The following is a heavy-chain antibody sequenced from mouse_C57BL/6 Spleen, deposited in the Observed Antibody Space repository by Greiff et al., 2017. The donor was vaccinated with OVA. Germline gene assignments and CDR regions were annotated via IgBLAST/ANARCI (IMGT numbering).Heavy chain of an antibody. D-gene: IGHD2-12*01. J-gene: IGHJ2*01. CDR3: ARAYYSPYYFDY. Sequence: EVKLMESGPGLVKPSQSLSLTCSVTGYSITSGYYWNWIRQFPGNKLEWMGYISYDGSNNYNPSLKNRISITRDTSKNQFFLKLNSVTTEDTATYYCARAYYSPYYFDYWGQGTTLTVSS. V-gene: IGHV3-6*01. CDR1: GYSITSGYY. CDR2: ISYDGSN.